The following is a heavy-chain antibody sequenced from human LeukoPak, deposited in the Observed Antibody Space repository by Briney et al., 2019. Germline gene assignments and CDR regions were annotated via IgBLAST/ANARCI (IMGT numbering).Heavy chain of an antibody. V-gene: IGHV3-30*18. Sequence: GRSLRLSCAASGFTFSSYGMHWVRQAPGKGLEWVAVISYDGSNKYYADSVKGRFTISRDNSKNTLYLQMNSLRAEDTAVYYCAKDRGGAGTYYFDYWGQGTLVTVSS. D-gene: IGHD6-19*01. CDR3: AKDRGGAGTYYFDY. J-gene: IGHJ4*02. CDR1: GFTFSSYG. CDR2: ISYDGSNK.